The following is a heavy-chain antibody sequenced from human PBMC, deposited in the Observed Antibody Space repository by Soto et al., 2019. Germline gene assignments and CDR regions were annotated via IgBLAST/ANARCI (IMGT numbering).Heavy chain of an antibody. J-gene: IGHJ6*02. CDR1: GFTFSKYD. CDR3: AGDLKYSGSSSHYGMDV. CDR2: IGTAGDT. D-gene: IGHD6-6*01. V-gene: IGHV3-13*01. Sequence: GGSLRLSCAASGFTFSKYDMHWVRQVTGKGLEWISSIGTAGDTYYAGSVRGRFTISRENAKNSLYLQMNSLRAGDTAVYYCAGDLKYSGSSSHYGMDVWGQGTKVTVSS.